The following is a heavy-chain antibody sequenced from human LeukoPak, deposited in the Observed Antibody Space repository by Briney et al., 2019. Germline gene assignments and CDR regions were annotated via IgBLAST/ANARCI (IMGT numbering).Heavy chain of an antibody. CDR2: IRSRTDGETA. CDR3: TTDPDDIFAFHY. J-gene: IGHJ4*02. V-gene: IGHV3-15*01. Sequence: GGSLRLSCAASGFTFSSYAMSWVRQAPGKGLEWVGRIRSRTDGETADYAPPVKGRFSISRDDSKNTLHLQMNSLKIEDTAVYYCTTDPDDIFAFHYWGPGTLVTVSS. CDR1: GFTFSSYA. D-gene: IGHD3-9*01.